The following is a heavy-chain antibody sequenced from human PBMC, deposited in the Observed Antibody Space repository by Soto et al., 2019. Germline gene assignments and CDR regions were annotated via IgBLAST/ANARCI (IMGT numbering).Heavy chain of an antibody. Sequence: GGSLRLSCAASGFTVSNNYMSWVRQAPGKGLEWVSIIYSSGSTYYADSVKGRFTISRDNSKNTLYLQMNSLRAEDTAVYYCARAYSDAFDIWGQGTMVTVSS. CDR1: GFTVSNNY. CDR3: ARAYSDAFDI. V-gene: IGHV3-53*01. CDR2: IYSSGST. D-gene: IGHD2-15*01. J-gene: IGHJ3*02.